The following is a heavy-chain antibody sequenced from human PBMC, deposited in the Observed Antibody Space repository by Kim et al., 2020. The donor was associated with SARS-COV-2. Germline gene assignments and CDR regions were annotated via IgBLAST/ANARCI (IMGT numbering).Heavy chain of an antibody. Sequence: GGSLRLSCAASGFTFSSYAMSWVRQAPGKGLEWVSAISGSGGSTYYADSVKGRFTISRDNSKNTLYLQMNSLRAEDTAVYYCAKSRLIAVAGGYFDYWGQGTLVTVSS. CDR2: ISGSGGST. CDR1: GFTFSSYA. V-gene: IGHV3-23*01. CDR3: AKSRLIAVAGGYFDY. J-gene: IGHJ4*02. D-gene: IGHD6-19*01.